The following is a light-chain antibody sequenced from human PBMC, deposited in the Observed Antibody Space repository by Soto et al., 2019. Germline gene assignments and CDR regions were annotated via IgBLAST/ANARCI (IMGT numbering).Light chain of an antibody. CDR1: SSDVGGYNY. J-gene: IGLJ1*01. V-gene: IGLV2-14*01. CDR2: EVS. Sequence: QSALTKPASVSGSPGQSITISCTGTSSDVGGYNYVSWYQHHPGKAPKLMIYEVSNPPSGVSNLISGSKSGNTASLTTCGLQAEAEAEYYCGPYKCSRTSVFGHGTKATV. CDR3: GPYKCSRTSV.